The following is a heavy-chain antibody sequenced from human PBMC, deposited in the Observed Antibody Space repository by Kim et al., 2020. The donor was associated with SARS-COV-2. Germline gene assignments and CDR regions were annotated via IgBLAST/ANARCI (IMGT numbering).Heavy chain of an antibody. V-gene: IGHV3-30-3*01. CDR3: AREGELVDYGDKGD. J-gene: IGHJ4*02. D-gene: IGHD4-17*01. CDR2: ISYGGSTK. CDR1: GFTFSSYA. Sequence: GGSLRLSCAASGFTFSSYAMHWVRQAPGKGLEWVAVISYGGSTKYYADSVKGRFTISRDNAKNTLYLQMNSLRAEDTAVYYCAREGELVDYGDKGDWGQGTPVTVSS.